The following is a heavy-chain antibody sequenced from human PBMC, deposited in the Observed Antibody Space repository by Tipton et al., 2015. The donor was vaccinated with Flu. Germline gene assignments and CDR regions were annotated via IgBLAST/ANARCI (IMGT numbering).Heavy chain of an antibody. V-gene: IGHV4-59*08. D-gene: IGHD2-2*01. Sequence: QLVQSGAEVKPSETLSLTCAVYGGSISSYYWSWIRQPPGKGLEWIGYIYCSGSTNYNPSLKSRVTISVDTSKNQFSLKLSSVTAADTAVYYCARHGCSSTSCYSPHLDYWGQGTLVTVSS. CDR2: IYCSGST. CDR1: GGSISSYY. CDR3: ARHGCSSTSCYSPHLDY. J-gene: IGHJ4*02.